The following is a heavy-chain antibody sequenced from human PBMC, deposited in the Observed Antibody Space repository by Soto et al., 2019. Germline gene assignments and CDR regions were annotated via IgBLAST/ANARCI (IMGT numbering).Heavy chain of an antibody. J-gene: IGHJ6*02. CDR3: ARVAVSITIFGVVPLFHYGMDV. D-gene: IGHD3-3*01. V-gene: IGHV3-72*01. Sequence: GGSLRLSCAASGFTFSDHYMDWVRQAPGKGLEWVGRTRNKANSYTTEYAASVKGRFTISRDDSKNSLCLQMNSLKTEDTAVYYCARVAVSITIFGVVPLFHYGMDVWGQGTTVTVSS. CDR1: GFTFSDHY. CDR2: TRNKANSYTT.